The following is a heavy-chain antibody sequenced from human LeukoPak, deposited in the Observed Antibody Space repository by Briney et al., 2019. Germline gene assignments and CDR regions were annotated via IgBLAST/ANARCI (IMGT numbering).Heavy chain of an antibody. J-gene: IGHJ6*03. D-gene: IGHD2-8*01. CDR2: IIPIFGTA. V-gene: IGHV1-69*13. Sequence: SVKVSCKASGGTFSSYATSWVRQAPGQGLEWMGGIIPIFGTANYAQKFQGRVTITADESTSTAYMELSSLRSEDTAVYYCARVPPLPSSIVLMPYYYYYYMDVWGKGTTVTVSS. CDR3: ARVPPLPSSIVLMPYYYYYYMDV. CDR1: GGTFSSYA.